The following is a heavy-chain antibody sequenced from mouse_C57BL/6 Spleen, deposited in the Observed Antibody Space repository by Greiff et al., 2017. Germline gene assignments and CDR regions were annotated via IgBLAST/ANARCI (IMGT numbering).Heavy chain of an antibody. J-gene: IGHJ4*01. CDR1: GYAFSSSW. D-gene: IGHD4-1*01. Sequence: VQLQESGPELVKPGASVKISCKASGYAFSSSWMNWVKQRPGKGLEWIGRIYPGDGDTNYNGKFKGKATLTADKSSSTAYMQLSSLTSEDSAVYFCAIQTGTNYAMDYWGQGTSVTVSS. CDR2: IYPGDGDT. CDR3: AIQTGTNYAMDY. V-gene: IGHV1-82*01.